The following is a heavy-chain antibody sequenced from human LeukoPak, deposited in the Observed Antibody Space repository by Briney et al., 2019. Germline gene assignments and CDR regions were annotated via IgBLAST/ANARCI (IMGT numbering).Heavy chain of an antibody. CDR1: GFTFSTYG. V-gene: IGHV3-30*02. J-gene: IGHJ4*02. CDR2: IRYDGSNK. Sequence: GGSLRLSCAASGFTFSTYGIHWVRQALGKGLEWVAFIRYDGSNKYYADSVKGRFTISRDNSKNTLYLQMNSLRAEDTAVYYCARAGPYCSSTSCAYFDYWGQGTLVTVSS. D-gene: IGHD2-2*01. CDR3: ARAGPYCSSTSCAYFDY.